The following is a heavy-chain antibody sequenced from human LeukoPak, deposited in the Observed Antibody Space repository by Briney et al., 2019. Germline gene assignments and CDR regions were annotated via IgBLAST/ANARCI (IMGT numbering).Heavy chain of an antibody. CDR3: ARVWYSGSYPVDY. J-gene: IGHJ4*02. CDR2: IKEDGREK. CDR1: GFTFSSYW. D-gene: IGHD1-26*01. V-gene: IGHV3-7*01. Sequence: GGSLRLSCAASGFTFSSYWMSWVRQAPGKGLEWVANIKEDGREKFYVDSVRGRFTISRDNAKNSLYLQMNSLRAEDTAVYYCARVWYSGSYPVDYWGQGTLVTVSS.